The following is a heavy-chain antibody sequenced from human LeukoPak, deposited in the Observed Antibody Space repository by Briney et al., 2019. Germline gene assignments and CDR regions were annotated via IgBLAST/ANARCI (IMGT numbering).Heavy chain of an antibody. J-gene: IGHJ4*02. CDR3: AKKSPYGDRDY. CDR1: GFTFSRSA. V-gene: IGHV3-23*01. CDR2: ISGNGDST. D-gene: IGHD4-17*01. Sequence: GGSLRLSCVASGFTFSRSAMSWVRQAPGKGLEWVSAISGNGDSTYYADSVKGRFTISRDNSKNTLYLQMNSLRAEDTAVYYCAKKSPYGDRDYWGQGTLVTVSS.